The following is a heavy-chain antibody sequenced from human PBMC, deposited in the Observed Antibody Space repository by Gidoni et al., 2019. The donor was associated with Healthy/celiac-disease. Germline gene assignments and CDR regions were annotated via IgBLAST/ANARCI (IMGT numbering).Heavy chain of an antibody. CDR2: IYWDDDK. J-gene: IGHJ4*02. D-gene: IGHD2-21*02. V-gene: IGHV2-5*02. CDR3: AGGMGPIVTEV. CDR1: VFSLSTSGVG. Sequence: QITLKESGPTLVNPTHTLTLTCPFSVFSLSTSGVGVGWIRQPPGKALEWLALIYWDDDKRYSPSLKSRLTITKDTSKNQVVLTMTNMDPVDTATYYCAGGMGPIVTEVWGQGTLVTVSS.